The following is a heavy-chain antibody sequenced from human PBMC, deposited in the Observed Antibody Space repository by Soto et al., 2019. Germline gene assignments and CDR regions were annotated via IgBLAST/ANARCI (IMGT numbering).Heavy chain of an antibody. CDR3: AKDPRRGFGDPWFDP. CDR1: GFTFDDYA. J-gene: IGHJ5*02. V-gene: IGHV3-9*01. CDR2: ISWNSGSI. Sequence: EVQLVESGGGLVQPGRSLRLSCAASGFTFDDYAMHWVRQAPGKGLEWVSGISWNSGSIGYADSVKGRFTISRDNAKNSLYLQMNSLRAEDTALYYCAKDPRRGFGDPWFDPWGQGTLVTVSS. D-gene: IGHD3-10*01.